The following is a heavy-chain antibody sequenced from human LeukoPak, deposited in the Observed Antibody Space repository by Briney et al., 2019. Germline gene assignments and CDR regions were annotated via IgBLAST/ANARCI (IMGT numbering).Heavy chain of an antibody. V-gene: IGHV4-38-2*02. CDR1: GYSISSGYY. D-gene: IGHD6-13*01. J-gene: IGHJ6*03. CDR2: IYHSGST. CDR3: ARADYSSTWSHDYYYMDV. Sequence: SETLSLTCTVSGYSISSGYYWGWIRQPPGKGLEWIGSIYHSGSTYYDPSLKSRVTISVDTSKNQFSLKLSSVTAADTAVYYCARADYSSTWSHDYYYMDVWGKGTTVTVSS.